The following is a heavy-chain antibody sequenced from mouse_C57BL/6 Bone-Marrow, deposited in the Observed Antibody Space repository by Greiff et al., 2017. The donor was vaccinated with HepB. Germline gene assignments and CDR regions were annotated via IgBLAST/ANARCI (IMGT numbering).Heavy chain of an antibody. V-gene: IGHV5-12*01. J-gene: IGHJ2*01. CDR3: ARQGYYGSRTYFDY. D-gene: IGHD1-1*01. CDR1: GFTFSDYY. Sequence: EVQGVESGGGLVQPGGSLKLSCAASGFTFSDYYMYWVRQTPEKRLEWVAYISNGGGSTYYPDTVKGRFTISRDNAKNTLYLQMSRLKSEDTAMYYCARQGYYGSRTYFDYWGQGTTLTVSS. CDR2: ISNGGGST.